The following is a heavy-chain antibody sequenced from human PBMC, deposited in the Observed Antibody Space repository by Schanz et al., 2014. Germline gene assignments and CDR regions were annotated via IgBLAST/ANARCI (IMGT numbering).Heavy chain of an antibody. CDR1: GYTFTDYH. CDR2: INPNSGGT. D-gene: IGHD3-22*01. Sequence: QVQLVQSGAEVKKPGASVKVSCKSSGYTFTDYHIHWVRQAPGQGLEYMGRINPNSGGTNFAQKFQGRVTMTRDTSISTVYMELSRLRSDDTAVYYCARPTYYYDSSGYSGRPFQHWGQGTLVTVSS. V-gene: IGHV1-2*06. CDR3: ARPTYYYDSSGYSGRPFQH. J-gene: IGHJ1*01.